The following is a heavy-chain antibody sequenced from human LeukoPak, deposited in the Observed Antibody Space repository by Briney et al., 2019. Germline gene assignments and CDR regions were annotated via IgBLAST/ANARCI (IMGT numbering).Heavy chain of an antibody. Sequence: KLGESLKISCRASGYIFTNYWIAWVRWMPGEGLQWMGIILPGDPDTRYSPSFRGQVTISAETSTRTAYLQWTSLRASDSAIYYCARQGAGASYYDPTGLPRGAFDSWGQGTTVTVSS. V-gene: IGHV5-51*01. CDR1: GYIFTNYW. J-gene: IGHJ3*02. D-gene: IGHD3-22*01. CDR2: ILPGDPDT. CDR3: ARQGAGASYYDPTGLPRGAFDS.